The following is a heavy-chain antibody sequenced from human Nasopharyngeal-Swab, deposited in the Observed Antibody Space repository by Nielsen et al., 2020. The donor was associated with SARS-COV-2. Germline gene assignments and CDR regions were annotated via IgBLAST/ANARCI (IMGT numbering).Heavy chain of an antibody. CDR1: GYTFNSHS. CDR3: ARDRGPGICYYYMDV. V-gene: IGHV1-2*02. J-gene: IGHJ6*03. D-gene: IGHD3-10*01. Sequence: ASVKVSCKASGYTFNSHSITWVRQDPGQGLEWMGWINPNSGGTNYAQKFQGRVTMTRDTSISTAYMELSRLRSEDTAVYYCARDRGPGICYYYMDVWGKGTTVTVSS. CDR2: INPNSGGT.